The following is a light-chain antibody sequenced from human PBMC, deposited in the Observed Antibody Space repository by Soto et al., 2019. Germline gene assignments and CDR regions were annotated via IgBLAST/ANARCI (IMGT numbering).Light chain of an antibody. CDR1: HSVTTH. V-gene: IGKV3-11*01. J-gene: IGKJ5*01. CDR3: QQRSDSIT. Sequence: IVLTQSPDTLSLSPGERATLPCWASHSVTTHLAWFQQRPGQTPRLLIYDASTRAPGIPARFSGRGSGADFTLTISSLEPEDFAVYYCQQRSDSITFGQGTRLAIK. CDR2: DAS.